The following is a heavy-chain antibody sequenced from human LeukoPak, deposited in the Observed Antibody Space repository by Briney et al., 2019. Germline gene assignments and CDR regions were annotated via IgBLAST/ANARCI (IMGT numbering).Heavy chain of an antibody. CDR2: ISSSSSTI. V-gene: IGHV3-48*04. Sequence: GGSLRLSCAASGFTFSSYSMNWVRQAPGKGLEWVSFISSSSSTIYYADSVKGRLTISRDNAENSLYLQMNSLRAEDTAVYYCARDLGYGALDPWGQGTLVTVSS. CDR1: GFTFSSYS. CDR3: ARDLGYGALDP. J-gene: IGHJ5*02. D-gene: IGHD4-17*01.